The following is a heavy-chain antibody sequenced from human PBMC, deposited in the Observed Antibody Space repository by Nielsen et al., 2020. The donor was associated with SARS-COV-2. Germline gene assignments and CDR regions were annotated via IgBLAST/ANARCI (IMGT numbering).Heavy chain of an antibody. J-gene: IGHJ4*02. V-gene: IGHV1-46*01. CDR1: GYTFTSYY. D-gene: IGHD6-6*01. CDR3: ARDLGSSDRFDY. Sequence: ASVKVSCKASGYTFTSYYMHWVRQAPGQGLEWMGIINPSGGSTSYAQKFQGRVTMTRDTSTSSVYMGLSSLRSEDTAVYCCARDLGSSDRFDYWGQGTLVTVSS. CDR2: INPSGGST.